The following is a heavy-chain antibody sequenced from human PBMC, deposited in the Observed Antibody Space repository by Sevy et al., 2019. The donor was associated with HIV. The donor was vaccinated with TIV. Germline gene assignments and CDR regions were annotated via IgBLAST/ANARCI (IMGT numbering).Heavy chain of an antibody. V-gene: IGHV3-30-3*01. CDR2: ISYDGSSK. CDR3: TRDAGYSTGWYPSDY. CDR1: GFSVSTHA. J-gene: IGHJ4*02. Sequence: GGSLRLSCAASGFSVSTHAMHWVRQAPGKGLEWVALISYDGSSKYYADSVKGRLTISRDNSKNTLYPQMSSLRPDDTAVYYCTRDAGYSTGWYPSDYWGQGTLVTVSS. D-gene: IGHD6-19*01.